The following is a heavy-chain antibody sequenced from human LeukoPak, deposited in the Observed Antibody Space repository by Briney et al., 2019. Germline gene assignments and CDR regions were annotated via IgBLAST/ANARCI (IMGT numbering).Heavy chain of an antibody. CDR1: GYRFTTYW. D-gene: IGHD3-22*01. V-gene: IGHV5-51*01. Sequence: GESPKISCEGSGYRFTTYWIGWVRQMPGHRLEWMGIIYPGDSDTTYSPSFQGQVTISAGKSISTAYLQWSSLKASDTAMYYCARRRYYDSSGYYGDVWGQGTTVTVSS. J-gene: IGHJ6*02. CDR3: ARRRYYDSSGYYGDV. CDR2: IYPGDSDT.